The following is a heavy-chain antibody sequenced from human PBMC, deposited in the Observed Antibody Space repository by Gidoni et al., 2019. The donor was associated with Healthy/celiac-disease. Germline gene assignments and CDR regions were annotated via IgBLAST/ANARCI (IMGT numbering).Heavy chain of an antibody. CDR1: GVTFSSYA. J-gene: IGHJ6*02. CDR3: ARARTSIAALEYYYYGMDV. CDR2: IIPIFGTA. D-gene: IGHD6-6*01. V-gene: IGHV1-69*01. Sequence: QVQLVQSGAEVKTPGSSAKVSCTASGVTFSSYAIRWVRQAPGQGLEWRGGIIPIFGTANYAQKFQGRVTITADESTSTAYMELSSLRSEDTAVYYCARARTSIAALEYYYYGMDVWGQGTTVTVSS.